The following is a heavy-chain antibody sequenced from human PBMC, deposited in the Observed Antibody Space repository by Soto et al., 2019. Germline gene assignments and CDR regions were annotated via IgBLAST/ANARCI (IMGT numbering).Heavy chain of an antibody. V-gene: IGHV1-46*03. J-gene: IGHJ5*02. CDR1: GYTFTCYY. Sequence: ASVKVSCKASGYTFTCYYMHWVRHAPGQGLEWMGIINPSGGSTSYAQKFQGRVTMTRDTSTSTVYMELSSLRSEDTAVYYCARVYPSDTRYGYVGNNWFDPWGQGTLVTVS. D-gene: IGHD5-18*01. CDR2: INPSGGST. CDR3: ARVYPSDTRYGYVGNNWFDP.